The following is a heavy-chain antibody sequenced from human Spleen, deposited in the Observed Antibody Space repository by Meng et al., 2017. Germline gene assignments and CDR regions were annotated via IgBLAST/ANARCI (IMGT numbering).Heavy chain of an antibody. CDR2: ISLNSGSV. Sequence: GGSLRLSCAASGFTFSSYWMSWVRQAPGKGLEWVSGISLNSGSVGYADSVRGRFTISRDNAKNSLYLQMNSLRAEDTALYYCAKDKSGGNSGAFDIWGQGTMVTVSS. CDR1: GFTFSSYW. D-gene: IGHD4-23*01. CDR3: AKDKSGGNSGAFDI. J-gene: IGHJ3*02. V-gene: IGHV3-9*01.